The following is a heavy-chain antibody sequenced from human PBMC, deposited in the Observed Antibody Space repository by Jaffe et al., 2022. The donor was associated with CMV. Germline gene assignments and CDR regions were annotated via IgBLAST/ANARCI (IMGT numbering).Heavy chain of an antibody. Sequence: QLQLQESGPGLVKPSETLSLTCTVSGGSISSSSYYWGWIRQPPGKGLEWIGSIYYSGSTYYNPSLKSRVTISVDTSKNQFSLKLSSVTAADTAVYYCAREPPSQYYYGSGSHNPLFDYWGQGTLVTVSS. V-gene: IGHV4-39*02. J-gene: IGHJ4*02. D-gene: IGHD3-10*01. CDR1: GGSISSSSYY. CDR2: IYYSGST. CDR3: AREPPSQYYYGSGSHNPLFDY.